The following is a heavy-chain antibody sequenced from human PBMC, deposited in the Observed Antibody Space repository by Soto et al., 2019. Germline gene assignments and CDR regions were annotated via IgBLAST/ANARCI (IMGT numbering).Heavy chain of an antibody. D-gene: IGHD4-4*01. CDR3: ARSRSNNNWFDP. Sequence: GASVKVSCKASGYTFTSYAMHWVRQAPGQRLEWMGWISAYNGNTKYSQKLQGRVTITTDTSTSTAYMELRSLRSGDTAVYYCARSRSNNNWFDPWGQGTLVTVSS. CDR2: ISAYNGNT. V-gene: IGHV1-3*01. J-gene: IGHJ5*02. CDR1: GYTFTSYA.